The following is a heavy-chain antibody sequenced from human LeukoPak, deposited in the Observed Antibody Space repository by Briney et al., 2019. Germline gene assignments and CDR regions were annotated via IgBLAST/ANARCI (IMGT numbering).Heavy chain of an antibody. D-gene: IGHD1-26*01. V-gene: IGHV3-15*01. CDR1: GFTFSSYY. J-gene: IGHJ4*02. CDR3: TASQWELPGH. CDR2: IKSKTDGGTT. Sequence: GGPLRLSCAGFGFTFSSYYMSWVRQAPGKGLEWVGRIKSKTDGGTTDYAAPVKGRFTISRDDSKNTLYLQMNSLKTEDTAVYYCTASQWELPGHWGQGTLVTVSS.